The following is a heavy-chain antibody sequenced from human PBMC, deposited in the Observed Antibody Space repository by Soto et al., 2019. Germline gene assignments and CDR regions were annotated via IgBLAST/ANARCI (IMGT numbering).Heavy chain of an antibody. V-gene: IGHV4-39*01. Sequence: SETLSPTCTVTSDSINSRSYYWGWIRQPPGKGLERIGISYFSGKTYNNPSLRSRVSMSIDTSKDQFSLKLKSVTAADTALYFCARQRTSVVTQAYFDVWGPGSLVTVSS. J-gene: IGHJ4*02. D-gene: IGHD2-21*02. CDR2: SYFSGKT. CDR1: SDSINSRSYY. CDR3: ARQRTSVVTQAYFDV.